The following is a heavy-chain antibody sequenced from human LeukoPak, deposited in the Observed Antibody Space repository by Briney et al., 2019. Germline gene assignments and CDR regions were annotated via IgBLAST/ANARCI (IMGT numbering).Heavy chain of an antibody. CDR2: INHSGST. CDR3: ASQCGGDCETNYYYGMDV. CDR1: GGSISSYY. Sequence: SETLSLTCTVSGGSISSYYWSWIRQPPGKGLEWIGEINHSGSTNYNPSLKSRVTISVDTSKNQSSLKLSSVTAADTAVYYCASQCGGDCETNYYYGMDVWGQGTTVTVSS. J-gene: IGHJ6*02. V-gene: IGHV4-34*01. D-gene: IGHD2-21*02.